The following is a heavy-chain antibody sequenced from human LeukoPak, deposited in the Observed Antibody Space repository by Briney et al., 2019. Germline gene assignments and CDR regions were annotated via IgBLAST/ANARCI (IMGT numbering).Heavy chain of an antibody. CDR1: GGSFSGYY. CDR2: INHSGST. CDR3: ATFGYRDDAFDI. Sequence: PSETLSLTCAVYGGSFSGYYWSWIRQPPGKGLEWIGEINHSGSTNYNPSLKSRVTISVDTSKNQFSLELSSVTAADTAVYYCATFGYRDDAFDIWGQGTMVTVSS. D-gene: IGHD3-10*01. J-gene: IGHJ3*02. V-gene: IGHV4-34*01.